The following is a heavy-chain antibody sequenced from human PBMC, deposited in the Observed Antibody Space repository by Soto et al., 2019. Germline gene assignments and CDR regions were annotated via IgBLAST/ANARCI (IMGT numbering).Heavy chain of an antibody. CDR2: ISGSGGST. D-gene: IGHD2-2*01. V-gene: IGHV3-23*01. Sequence: EVQLLESGGGLLQSGGSLRLSCAASGFTFSSYAMTWVRQAPGKGLEWVSVISGSGGSTYYADSVKGRFTISRDNSKNTLYLQMHSLRADDTAVYYCARSFDIVVVPAAPPPTTYGMDVWGQGTTVTVSS. CDR1: GFTFSSYA. CDR3: ARSFDIVVVPAAPPPTTYGMDV. J-gene: IGHJ6*02.